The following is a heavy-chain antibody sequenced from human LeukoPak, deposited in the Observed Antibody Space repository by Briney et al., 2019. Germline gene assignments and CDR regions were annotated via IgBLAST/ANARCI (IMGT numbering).Heavy chain of an antibody. D-gene: IGHD2-21*01. CDR3: GKVVIATRGGWFDP. CDR1: GFTVSSNY. Sequence: GGSLRLSCAASGFTVSSNYMSWVRQAPGKGLEWVSAISGSGGSTYYADSVKGRFTISRDNSKNTLYLQMNSLRAEDTAVYYCGKVVIATRGGWFDPWGQGTLVTVSS. V-gene: IGHV3-23*01. J-gene: IGHJ5*02. CDR2: ISGSGGST.